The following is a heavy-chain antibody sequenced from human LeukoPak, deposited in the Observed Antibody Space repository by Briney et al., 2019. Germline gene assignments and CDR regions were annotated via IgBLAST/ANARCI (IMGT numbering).Heavy chain of an antibody. CDR2: ISYDGSNK. D-gene: IGHD2-2*01. CDR1: GFTFSSYG. Sequence: GGALRLSCAASGFTFSSYGMHWVRQAPGEGVERGAVISYDGSNKYYADSVKGGFTISRDNSKTTLFLQMNSLRAEDTAVYYCAKMPYQLLPLFGWFDHWGQGTLVTVSS. V-gene: IGHV3-30*18. J-gene: IGHJ5*02. CDR3: AKMPYQLLPLFGWFDH.